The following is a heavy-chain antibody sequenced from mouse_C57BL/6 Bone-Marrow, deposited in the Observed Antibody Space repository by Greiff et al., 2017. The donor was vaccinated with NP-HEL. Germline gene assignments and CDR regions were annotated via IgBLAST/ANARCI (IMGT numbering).Heavy chain of an antibody. Sequence: QVQLQQSGAELARPGASVKLSCKASGYTFTSYGISWVKQRTGQGLEWIGEIYPRSGNTYYNEKFKGKATLTADKSSSTAYMELRSLTSEDSAVYFCARFGMDYLFAYWGQGTLVTVSA. CDR2: IYPRSGNT. J-gene: IGHJ3*01. V-gene: IGHV1-81*01. D-gene: IGHD2-4*01. CDR3: ARFGMDYLFAY. CDR1: GYTFTSYG.